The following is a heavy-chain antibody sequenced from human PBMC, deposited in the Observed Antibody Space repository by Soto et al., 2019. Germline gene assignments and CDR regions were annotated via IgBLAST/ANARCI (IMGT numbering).Heavy chain of an antibody. V-gene: IGHV1-18*01. Sequence: ASVKVSCKASGYTFRNYGITWVRQAPGQGLEWMAWISPYNGNTNYAQDLQGRVTMTTDTSRSTAYMELRSLTSEDTAMYYCARDLVSGSDFWRAYNGGYFDYWGQGTLVTVSS. CDR3: ARDLVSGSDFWRAYNGGYFDY. CDR1: GYTFRNYG. J-gene: IGHJ4*02. CDR2: ISPYNGNT. D-gene: IGHD3-3*01.